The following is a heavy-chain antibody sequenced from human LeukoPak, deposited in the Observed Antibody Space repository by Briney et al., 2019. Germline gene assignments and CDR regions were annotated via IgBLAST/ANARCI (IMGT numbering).Heavy chain of an antibody. D-gene: IGHD3-9*01. CDR1: GGSISSDNW. CDR3: ARVSGSLRSFDRGTPYFFDY. J-gene: IGHJ4*02. Sequence: PSGTLSLTCAVSGGSISSDNWWSWVRQPPGKGLEWIGEIYHSGNTNYNPSLKSRVTISVDKSKNQFSLKLSSVTAADTAVYYCARVSGSLRSFDRGTPYFFDYWGQGTLVTVSS. V-gene: IGHV4-4*02. CDR2: IYHSGNT.